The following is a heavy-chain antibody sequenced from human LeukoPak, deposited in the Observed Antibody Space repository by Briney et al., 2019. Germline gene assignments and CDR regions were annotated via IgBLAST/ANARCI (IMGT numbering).Heavy chain of an antibody. J-gene: IGHJ4*02. V-gene: IGHV3-23*01. Sequence: GGSLRLSCAASGFTFSSYAVSWVRQAPGKGLEWVSAISGSGGSTYYADSVKGRFTISRDNSKNTLYLQMNSLRAEDTAVYYCAKVASYYYGSGSYKIDYWGQGTLVTVSS. CDR1: GFTFSSYA. CDR3: AKVASYYYGSGSYKIDY. D-gene: IGHD3-10*01. CDR2: ISGSGGST.